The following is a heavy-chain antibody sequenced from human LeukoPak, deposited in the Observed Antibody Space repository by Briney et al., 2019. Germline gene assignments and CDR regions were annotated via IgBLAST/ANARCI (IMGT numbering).Heavy chain of an antibody. CDR3: ARAYCSSTSCYDY. CDR2: INHSGST. CDR1: GGSFSGYY. V-gene: IGHV4-34*01. J-gene: IGHJ4*02. Sequence: SQTLALTRAVYGGSFSGYYWSWIRQPPGNGLEWIGEINHSGSTNYNPSLKSRVTISVDTSKNQFSLKLSSVTAADTAVYYCARAYCSSTSCYDYWGQGTLVTVSS. D-gene: IGHD2-2*01.